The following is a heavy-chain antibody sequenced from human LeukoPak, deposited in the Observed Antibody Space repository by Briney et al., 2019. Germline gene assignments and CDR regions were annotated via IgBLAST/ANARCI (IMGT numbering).Heavy chain of an antibody. CDR3: ARGGDLLYYMDV. D-gene: IGHD2-21*01. V-gene: IGHV1-69*05. CDR2: IIPIFGTA. CDR1: GGTFSSYA. Sequence: ASVKVSCKASGGTFSSYAISWVRQAPGQGLEWMGGIIPIFGTANYAQKFQGRVTMTTDTSTSTAYMELRSLRSDDTAVYYCARGGDLLYYMDVWGKGTTVTVSS. J-gene: IGHJ6*03.